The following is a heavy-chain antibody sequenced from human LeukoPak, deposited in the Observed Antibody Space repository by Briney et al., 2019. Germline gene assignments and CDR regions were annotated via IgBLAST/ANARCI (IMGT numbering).Heavy chain of an antibody. CDR3: ARSYGRGSTICFDF. Sequence: PGGSLRLSCEASGFTFSDHYMDWARQAPGKALEWVDRTRNNARGYATEYAASVKGKFTISRDISKSSLYLQMNSLKAEDTAVYYCARSYGRGSTICFDFWGQGTMVTVSS. V-gene: IGHV3-72*01. D-gene: IGHD3-3*01. CDR1: GFTFSDHY. J-gene: IGHJ3*01. CDR2: TRNNARGYAT.